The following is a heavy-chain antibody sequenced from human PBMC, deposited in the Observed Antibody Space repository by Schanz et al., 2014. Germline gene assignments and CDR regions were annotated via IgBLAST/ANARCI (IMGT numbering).Heavy chain of an antibody. CDR3: AKDYRTRAIDY. V-gene: IGHV3-33*06. J-gene: IGHJ4*02. CDR1: GFTFSRSG. Sequence: QVQLVESGGGLVQPGRSLRLSCAASGFTFSRSGMHWVRQAPGKGLEWVAIIWFDGSNKYYADSVKGRFTISRDNSKNTLFLQMNSLRAEDTAVYYCAKDYRTRAIDYWGQGTLVTVSS. CDR2: IWFDGSNK. D-gene: IGHD1-7*01.